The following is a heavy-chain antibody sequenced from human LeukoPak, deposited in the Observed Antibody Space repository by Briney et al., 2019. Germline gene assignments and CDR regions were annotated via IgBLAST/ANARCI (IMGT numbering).Heavy chain of an antibody. CDR1: GGSISSGGYS. D-gene: IGHD4-11*01. V-gene: IGHV4-30-2*01. Sequence: ASQTLSLTCAVSGGSISSGGYSWSWIRQPPGKGLEWIGYIYHSGSTYYNPSLKSRVTISVDRSKNQFSLKLSSVTAADTAVYYCARESAVTTDAFDIWGQGTMVTVSS. J-gene: IGHJ3*02. CDR2: IYHSGST. CDR3: ARESAVTTDAFDI.